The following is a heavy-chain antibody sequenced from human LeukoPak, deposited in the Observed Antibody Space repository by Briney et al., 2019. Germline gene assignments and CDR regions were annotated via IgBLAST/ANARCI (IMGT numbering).Heavy chain of an antibody. V-gene: IGHV4-34*01. CDR2: INHSGST. CDR1: GGSFSGYC. CDR3: ASSPTTVTTYYYYGMDV. D-gene: IGHD4-17*01. Sequence: PSETLSLTCAVYGGSFSGYCWSWIRQPPGKGLEWIGEINHSGSTNYNPSLKSRVTISVGTSKNQFSLKLSSVTAADTAVYYCASSPTTVTTYYYYGMDVWGQGTTVTVSS. J-gene: IGHJ6*02.